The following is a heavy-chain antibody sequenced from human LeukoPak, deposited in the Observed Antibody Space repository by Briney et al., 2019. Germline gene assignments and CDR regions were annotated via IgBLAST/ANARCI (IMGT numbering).Heavy chain of an antibody. J-gene: IGHJ4*02. CDR1: GYTFTSYD. V-gene: IGHV1-8*03. Sequence: ASVKVSCKASGYTFTSYDINWVRQATGQGLEWMGWMNPNSGNTGYAQKFQGRVTITRNTSISTAYMELSSLRAEDTALYYCARGRGYCSGGSCYDDYWGQGTLVTVSS. CDR3: ARGRGYCSGGSCYDDY. CDR2: MNPNSGNT. D-gene: IGHD2-15*01.